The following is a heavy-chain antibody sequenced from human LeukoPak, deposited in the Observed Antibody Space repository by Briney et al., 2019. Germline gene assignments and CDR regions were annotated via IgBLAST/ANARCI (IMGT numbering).Heavy chain of an antibody. CDR1: GGTFSSYA. D-gene: IGHD2-2*01. CDR2: IIPIFGTA. J-gene: IGHJ4*02. Sequence: SVKVSCKASGGTFSSYAISWVRQAPGQGLEWMGGIIPIFGTANYAQKFQGRVTITTDESTSTAYMELSSLRSEDTAVYYCAREGGEVVPAGSFDYWGQGTLVTVSS. V-gene: IGHV1-69*05. CDR3: AREGGEVVPAGSFDY.